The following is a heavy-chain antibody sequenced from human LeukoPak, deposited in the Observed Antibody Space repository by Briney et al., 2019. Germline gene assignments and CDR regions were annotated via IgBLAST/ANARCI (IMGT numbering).Heavy chain of an antibody. V-gene: IGHV3-7*01. CDR2: IKQDGSEK. J-gene: IGHJ6*03. CDR3: AREGTGRYYYYYYMDV. CDR1: GFTFSSYA. Sequence: GGSLRLSCAASGFTFSSYAMSWVRQAPGKGLEWVANIKQDGSEKYYVDSVKGRFTISRDNAKNSLYLQMNSLRAEDTAVYYCAREGTGRYYYYYYMDVWGKGTTVTISS. D-gene: IGHD1-1*01.